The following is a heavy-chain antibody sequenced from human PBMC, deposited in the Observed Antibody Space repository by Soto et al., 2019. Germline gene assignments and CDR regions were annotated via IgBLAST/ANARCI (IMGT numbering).Heavy chain of an antibody. V-gene: IGHV1-46*03. J-gene: IGHJ6*02. CDR1: GYTFTSYY. CDR2: INPSGGST. D-gene: IGHD1-26*01. Sequence: ASVRVSCRASGYTFTSYYMHWVRQAPGQGLEWMGIINPSGGSTSYAQKFQGRVTMTRDTSTSTVYMELSSLRSEDTAVYYCAKMGGSYPDYYYYYGMDVWGQGTTVNVSS. CDR3: AKMGGSYPDYYYYYGMDV.